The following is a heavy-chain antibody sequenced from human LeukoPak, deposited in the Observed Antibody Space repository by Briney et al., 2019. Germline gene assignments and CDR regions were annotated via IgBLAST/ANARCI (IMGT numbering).Heavy chain of an antibody. CDR1: GFTFSSYE. Sequence: AGGSLRLSCAASGFTFSSYEMNWVRQAPGKGLVWVSRINSDGSSTSYADSVKGRFTISRDNAKNTLYLQMNSLRAEDTAVYYCARAAEDRYYYDSSGPRGFDPWGQGTLVTVSS. J-gene: IGHJ5*02. D-gene: IGHD3-22*01. V-gene: IGHV3-74*01. CDR3: ARAAEDRYYYDSSGPRGFDP. CDR2: INSDGSST.